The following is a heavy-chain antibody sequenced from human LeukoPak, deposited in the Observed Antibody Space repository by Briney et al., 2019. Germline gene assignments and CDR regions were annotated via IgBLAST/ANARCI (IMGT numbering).Heavy chain of an antibody. CDR1: GFTFRNYY. Sequence: GGSLRLSCAASGFTFRNYYMIWIRQATGKGLEWLSYISSNGNTIYYADSVRGRFTVSRDNVKNSLFVEMNSLRAEDTAVYYCARDGYNYFDFWGQGTLVIVSS. D-gene: IGHD5-24*01. CDR2: ISSNGNTI. CDR3: ARDGYNYFDF. V-gene: IGHV3-11*01. J-gene: IGHJ4*02.